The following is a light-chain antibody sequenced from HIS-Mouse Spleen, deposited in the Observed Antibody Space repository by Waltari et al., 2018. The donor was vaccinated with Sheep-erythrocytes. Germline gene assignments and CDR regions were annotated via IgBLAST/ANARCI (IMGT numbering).Light chain of an antibody. V-gene: IGLV2-14*03. Sequence: QSALTQPASVSGSPGQSITIPCTGTSSDVGCYNFFSWYQQHPGQAPKLLIYDVSNRPSGVSNRFSGSKSGNTASLTISGLQAEDEADYYCSSYTSSSTFVVFGGGTKLTVL. J-gene: IGLJ2*01. CDR2: DVS. CDR3: SSYTSSSTFVV. CDR1: SSDVGCYNF.